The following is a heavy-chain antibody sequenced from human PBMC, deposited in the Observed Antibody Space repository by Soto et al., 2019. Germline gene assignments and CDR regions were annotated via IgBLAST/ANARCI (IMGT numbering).Heavy chain of an antibody. CDR1: GGSISSYY. J-gene: IGHJ6*02. CDR2: IYYSGST. CDR3: AREDIAVAGTRGSYYYGMDV. Sequence: SETRSLTCTGSGGSISSYYWSWIRQPPGKGLEWIGYIYYSGSTNYNPSLKSRVTISVDTSKNQFSLKLSSVTAADTAVYYCAREDIAVAGTRGSYYYGMDVWGQGTTVTVSS. V-gene: IGHV4-59*01. D-gene: IGHD6-19*01.